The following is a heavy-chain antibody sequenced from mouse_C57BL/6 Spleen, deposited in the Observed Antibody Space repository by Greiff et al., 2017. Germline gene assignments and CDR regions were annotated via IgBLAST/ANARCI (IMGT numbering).Heavy chain of an antibody. D-gene: IGHD2-3*01. CDR3: AAYDGYSFDY. J-gene: IGHJ2*01. CDR1: GYTFTSYW. V-gene: IGHV1-52*01. CDR2: IDPSDSET. Sequence: QVQLQQPGAELVRPGSSVKLSCKASGYTFTSYWMHWVKQRPIQGLEWIGNIDPSDSETHYNQKFKDKATLTVDKSSSTAYMQLSSLTSEDSAVLYCAAYDGYSFDYWGQGTTLTVSS.